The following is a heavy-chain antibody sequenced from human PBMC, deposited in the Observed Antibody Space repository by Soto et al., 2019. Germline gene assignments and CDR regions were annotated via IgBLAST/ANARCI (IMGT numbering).Heavy chain of an antibody. CDR3: VRDGLDYYDTERLYFDK. J-gene: IGHJ4*02. Sequence: LRLSCAASGFNFITYSLNWARQAPGEGLEWVASISSSAIYIDYADSVKGRFTISRDNANNSLYLQMNSLRAEDTATYYCVRDGLDYYDTERLYFDKWGQGTLVTVSS. D-gene: IGHD3-22*01. CDR1: GFNFITYS. CDR2: ISSSAIYI. V-gene: IGHV3-21*01.